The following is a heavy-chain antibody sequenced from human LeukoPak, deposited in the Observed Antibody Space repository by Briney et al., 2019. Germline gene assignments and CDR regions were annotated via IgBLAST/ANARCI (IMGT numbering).Heavy chain of an antibody. Sequence: SETLSLTGTVSGGSISSISYYWGWIRQPPGKGLEWIGHIYYRGSTFYSPSLRGRVTISVDTSKNHFSVKLTSVTTADTAVYYCARETSQKGAHYMDVWGKGTTVTISS. CDR3: ARETSQKGAHYMDV. CDR2: IYYRGST. CDR1: GGSISSISYY. V-gene: IGHV4-39*07. J-gene: IGHJ6*03. D-gene: IGHD3-16*01.